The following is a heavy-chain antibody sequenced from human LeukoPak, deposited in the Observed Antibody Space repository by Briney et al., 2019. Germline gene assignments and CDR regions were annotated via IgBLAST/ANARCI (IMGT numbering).Heavy chain of an antibody. CDR1: GGTFSSYA. V-gene: IGHV1-69*13. Sequence: SVTVSCKASGGTFSSYAISWVRQAPGQGLEWMGGIIPIFGTANYAQKFQGRVTITADESTSTVYMELSSLRSEDTAVYYCARGETILNWFDPWGQGTLVTVSS. J-gene: IGHJ5*02. CDR3: ARGETILNWFDP. CDR2: IIPIFGTA. D-gene: IGHD1-1*01.